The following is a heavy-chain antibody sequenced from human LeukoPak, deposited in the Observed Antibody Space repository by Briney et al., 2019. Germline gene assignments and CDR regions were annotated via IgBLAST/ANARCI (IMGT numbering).Heavy chain of an antibody. V-gene: IGHV4-39*07. CDR1: GGSISSSSYY. Sequence: SETLSLTCTVSGGSISSSSYYWGWIRQSPEKGLEWIGSMYHSGSTYYNPSLKSRVTISVDTSKNQFSLKLSSVTAADTAVYYCARVCGGDCLNAFDMWGQGTMVTVSS. CDR3: ARVCGGDCLNAFDM. D-gene: IGHD2-21*01. J-gene: IGHJ3*02. CDR2: MYHSGST.